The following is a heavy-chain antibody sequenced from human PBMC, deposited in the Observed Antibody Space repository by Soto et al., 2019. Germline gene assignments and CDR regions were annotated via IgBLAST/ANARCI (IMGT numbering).Heavy chain of an antibody. CDR3: VSGYGYFDN. V-gene: IGHV3-33*01. CDR1: GITFSNYG. J-gene: IGHJ4*02. Sequence: GGSLRLSCAASGITFSNYGTHWVRQAPGKGLEWVAVIWYDGRDKYYADSVKGRFTISRDNSKNTLYLQMNSLTADDTAVYYCVSGYGYFDNWGKGTPVTVSS. D-gene: IGHD3-22*01. CDR2: IWYDGRDK.